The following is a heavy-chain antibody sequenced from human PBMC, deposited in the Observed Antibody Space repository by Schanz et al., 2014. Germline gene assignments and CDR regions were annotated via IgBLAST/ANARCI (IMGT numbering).Heavy chain of an antibody. CDR2: IRYDGSKK. Sequence: VQLVESGGTLVRPGGSLRLSCAASGFNFSSHWMTWVRQAPGRGLEWVTFIRYDGSKKYYVDSVKGRFTISRDNSKNTLYLQMNSLRVEDTAVYYCAKGGSSLDDWGQGTLVTVSS. D-gene: IGHD3-16*01. J-gene: IGHJ4*02. CDR3: AKGGSSLDD. V-gene: IGHV3-30*02. CDR1: GFNFSSHW.